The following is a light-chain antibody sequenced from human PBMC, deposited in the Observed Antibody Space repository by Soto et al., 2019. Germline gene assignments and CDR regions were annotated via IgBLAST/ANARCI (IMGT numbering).Light chain of an antibody. CDR2: EVI. Sequence: QSALTQPASVSGSPGQSIAISCTGTSSDVGRYNYVSWYQQHPGKAPKLMIYEVINRPSGVSNRFSGSKSGDTASLTISGLQADDEADYYCSSYTSSNTLVFGTGTKLTVL. CDR1: SSDVGRYNY. V-gene: IGLV2-14*01. J-gene: IGLJ1*01. CDR3: SSYTSSNTLV.